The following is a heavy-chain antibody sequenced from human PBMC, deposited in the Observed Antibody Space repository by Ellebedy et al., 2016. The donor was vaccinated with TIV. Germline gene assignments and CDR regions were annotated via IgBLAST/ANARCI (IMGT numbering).Heavy chain of an antibody. Sequence: SVKVSCXASGYTFSTYGISWVRQAPGQGLEWMGWINSDSGSTSYAQRLQGRVTMTTDASTSTVYMDLGSLRSDDTAVYYCARDYSSVQGLIGYWGQGTLVIVSS. CDR2: INSDSGST. J-gene: IGHJ4*02. CDR3: ARDYSSVQGLIGY. CDR1: GYTFSTYG. V-gene: IGHV1-18*01. D-gene: IGHD3-10*01.